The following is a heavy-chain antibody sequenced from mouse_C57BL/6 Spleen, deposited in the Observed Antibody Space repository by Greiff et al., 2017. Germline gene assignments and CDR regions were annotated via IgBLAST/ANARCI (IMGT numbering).Heavy chain of an antibody. V-gene: IGHV1-62-2*01. CDR3: ARHEDARAWFAY. CDR2: FYPGGGST. Sequence: QVQLQQSGAELVKPGASVKLSCKASGYTFTAYTIHWVKQRPGQGLEWIGRFYPGGGSTNYNEKFKGKATLTADKSSSTAYMQLSRLTSEDAAVYFCARHEDARAWFAYWGQGTLVTVSA. CDR1: GYTFTAYT. J-gene: IGHJ3*01.